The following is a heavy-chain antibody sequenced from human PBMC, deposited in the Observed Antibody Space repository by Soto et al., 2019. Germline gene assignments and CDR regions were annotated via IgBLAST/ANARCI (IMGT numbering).Heavy chain of an antibody. CDR2: IYYTGRT. CDR3: VRPFQGPD. J-gene: IGHJ1*01. D-gene: IGHD2-2*01. Sequence: SETLSLTCTVSGGSISGYYWSWIRQPPGKGLEWIGYIYYTGRTNYNPSLKSRVTISLDTSKNQFSLRLNSVTAADTAVYYCVRPFQGPDWGQGTLVTVSS. CDR1: GGSISGYY. V-gene: IGHV4-59*03.